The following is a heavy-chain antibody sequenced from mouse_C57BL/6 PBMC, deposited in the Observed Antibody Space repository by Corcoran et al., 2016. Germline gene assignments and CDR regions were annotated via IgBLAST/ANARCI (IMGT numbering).Heavy chain of an antibody. Sequence: EVQLQQSGPELVKPGASVKISCKASGYTFTDYYMNWVKQSHGQSLEWIGDINPNNGGTFYNQNFKGKATLTVDKSSSTAYMELRSLTSEDSAVYYCARQGLRLYVMDYWGQGTSVTVSS. CDR2: INPNNGGT. J-gene: IGHJ4*01. D-gene: IGHD2-4*01. CDR3: ARQGLRLYVMDY. V-gene: IGHV1-26*01. CDR1: GYTFTDYY.